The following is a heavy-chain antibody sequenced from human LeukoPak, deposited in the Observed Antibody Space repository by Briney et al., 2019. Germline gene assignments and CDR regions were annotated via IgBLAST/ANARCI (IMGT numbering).Heavy chain of an antibody. D-gene: IGHD2-2*01. CDR1: GFTFDDYA. Sequence: SLRLSCAASGFTFDDYAMHWVREAPGTGLEWVSGIRRETGSIGYADSVKGRFTTSRDNARNSLYLRMNSLRAEDTALYYCVKDFGEKTAPIAYWGQGTLVTVSS. CDR2: IRRETGSI. CDR3: VKDFGEKTAPIAY. J-gene: IGHJ4*02. V-gene: IGHV3-9*01.